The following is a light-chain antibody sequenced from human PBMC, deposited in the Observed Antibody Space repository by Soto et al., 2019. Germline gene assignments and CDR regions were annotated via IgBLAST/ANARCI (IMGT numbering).Light chain of an antibody. CDR3: QQYRSWPRT. Sequence: EIVLTQSPATLSVSPVEIVTLSCRASQSVDINLAWYQQKPGQAPRLLIYGASTRATDMPGRFSGRGAGAEFTLTISSLQSEDFAVYYCQQYRSWPRTFGQGTKVDIK. V-gene: IGKV3-15*01. J-gene: IGKJ1*01. CDR1: QSVDIN. CDR2: GAS.